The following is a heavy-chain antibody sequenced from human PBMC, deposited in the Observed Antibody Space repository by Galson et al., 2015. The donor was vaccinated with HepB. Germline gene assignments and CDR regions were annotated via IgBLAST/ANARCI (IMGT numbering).Heavy chain of an antibody. CDR3: ARGRVAAYGTPFDY. J-gene: IGHJ4*02. CDR1: GFTFSNHW. V-gene: IGHV3-7*03. CDR2: IKQDGSER. Sequence: SLRLSCAASGFTFSNHWMSWVRQAPGKGLEWVANIKQDGSERSYVDSVKGRFTISRDNAKNSLFLQMNSLRAEDTAVYYCARGRVAAYGTPFDYWGQGTLVTVSS. D-gene: IGHD6-13*01.